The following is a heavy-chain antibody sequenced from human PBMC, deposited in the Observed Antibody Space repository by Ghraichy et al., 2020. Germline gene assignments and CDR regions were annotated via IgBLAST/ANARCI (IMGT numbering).Heavy chain of an antibody. D-gene: IGHD3-16*01. Sequence: GGSLRLSCAASGFTFGSYWMSWVRQAPGKGLEWVANIKRDGSEKYYVDSVKGRSTISRDNAKNSLYLQMNSLRPEDTAVYYCARARGAFDIWGQGTMVTVSS. CDR1: GFTFGSYW. V-gene: IGHV3-7*04. J-gene: IGHJ3*02. CDR2: IKRDGSEK. CDR3: ARARGAFDI.